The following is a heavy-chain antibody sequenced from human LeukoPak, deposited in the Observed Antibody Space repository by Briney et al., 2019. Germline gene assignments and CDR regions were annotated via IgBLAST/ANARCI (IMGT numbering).Heavy chain of an antibody. J-gene: IGHJ5*02. CDR3: ARHPNQPSNTRGTLFDP. V-gene: IGHV4-39*01. CDR1: GGSISGTTYY. D-gene: IGHD2-2*01. CDR2: IYYTGGT. Sequence: SETLSLTCIVSGGSISGTTYYWGWIRQPPGKELEWIGSIYYTGGTYYNPTLKIRVTISLDTSKNQFSLNLTSVTAADTAVYYCARHPNQPSNTRGTLFDPWGQGTLVTVSS.